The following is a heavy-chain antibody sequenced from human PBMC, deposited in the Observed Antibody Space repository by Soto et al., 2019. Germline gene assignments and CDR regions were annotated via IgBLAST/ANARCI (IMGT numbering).Heavy chain of an antibody. J-gene: IGHJ4*02. D-gene: IGHD3-22*01. CDR1: GDFISNTTYY. Sequence: QLHLQESGPGLVKPSETLSLTCSVSGDFISNTTYYWAWVRQAPGKGLEWVGSIYFSGSGTSHYNPSRKSRVTISVDTSKNQFSLQLTSVTAADTAVYYCARPRYSFGTSGYSPFDYWGQGTLVTVSS. V-gene: IGHV4-39*01. CDR3: ARPRYSFGTSGYSPFDY. CDR2: IYFSGSGTS.